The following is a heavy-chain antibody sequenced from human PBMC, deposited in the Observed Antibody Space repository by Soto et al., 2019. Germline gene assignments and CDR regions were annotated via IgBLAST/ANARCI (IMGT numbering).Heavy chain of an antibody. CDR1: GFSLITSGMC. Sequence: CGPTLVNPTPTLPLTCTFSGFSLITSGMCVSWISHTPGTALEWLALIDWDDDKYYSTSLKTRLTISKDTSKNQVVLTMTNMEPVDTATYYCARIRYAGTTIRSDYHYGMDVWGQGTTVTVSS. D-gene: IGHD1-7*01. V-gene: IGHV2-70*01. J-gene: IGHJ6*01. CDR2: IDWDDDK. CDR3: ARIRYAGTTIRSDYHYGMDV.